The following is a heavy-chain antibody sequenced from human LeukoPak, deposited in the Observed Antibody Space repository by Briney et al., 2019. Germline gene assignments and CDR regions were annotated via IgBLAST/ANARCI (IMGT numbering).Heavy chain of an antibody. Sequence: GGSLRLSCAASGFTFSDYYMSWIRQAPGKGLEWVSSISTSGSTIYYADSVKGRFTISRDNAKNSLYLQMNSLRAEDTAVYYCARSSGGITIFGVVLPFDYWGQGTLVTVSS. CDR2: ISTSGSTI. D-gene: IGHD3-3*01. J-gene: IGHJ4*02. CDR3: ARSSGGITIFGVVLPFDY. V-gene: IGHV3-11*04. CDR1: GFTFSDYY.